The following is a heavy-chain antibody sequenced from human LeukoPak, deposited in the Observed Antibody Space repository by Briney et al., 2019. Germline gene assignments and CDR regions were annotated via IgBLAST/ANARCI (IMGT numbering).Heavy chain of an antibody. Sequence: PGGSLRLSCAASGFTVSSNYMSWVRQAPGKGLEWVSAIYSGGSTFYADSVKGRFTISRDTSKNTLYLQMNSLRTEDTAVYYCARDPDDYGDYSYFDYWGQGTLVTVSS. CDR1: GFTVSSNY. CDR3: ARDPDDYGDYSYFDY. D-gene: IGHD4-17*01. J-gene: IGHJ4*02. V-gene: IGHV3-53*01. CDR2: IYSGGST.